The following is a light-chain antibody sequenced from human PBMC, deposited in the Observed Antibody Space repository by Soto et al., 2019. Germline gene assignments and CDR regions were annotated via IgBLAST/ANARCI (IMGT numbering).Light chain of an antibody. CDR2: ATS. CDR3: QQSYSTPRT. CDR1: QSISST. V-gene: IGKV1-39*01. J-gene: IGKJ1*01. Sequence: DIQLTQSPSSLSASVGDTVTIACRASQSISSTLNWYQQKPGEAPKLLIYATSTLHSGVPSRFSGSASGTDFTLTISSLQPEDFAPYCCQQSYSTPRTFGQGTKADNK.